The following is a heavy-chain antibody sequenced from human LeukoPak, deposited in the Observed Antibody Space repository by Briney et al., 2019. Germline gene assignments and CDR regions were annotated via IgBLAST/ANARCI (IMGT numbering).Heavy chain of an antibody. J-gene: IGHJ4*02. V-gene: IGHV3-23*01. CDR3: ARDRVWYYGDHHVFDY. CDR2: ISGSGGST. Sequence: GGSLRLSCAASGFTFSSYAMSWVRQAPGKGLEWVSAISGSGGSTYYADSVKGRFTISRDNSKNTLYLQMNSLRAEDTAVYYCARDRVWYYGDHHVFDYWGQGTLVTVSS. D-gene: IGHD4-17*01. CDR1: GFTFSSYA.